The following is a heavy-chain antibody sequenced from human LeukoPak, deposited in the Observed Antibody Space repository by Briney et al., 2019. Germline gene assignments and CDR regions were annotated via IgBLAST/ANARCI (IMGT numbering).Heavy chain of an antibody. CDR3: ARESSFRSSWYYFDD. J-gene: IGHJ4*02. D-gene: IGHD6-13*01. V-gene: IGHV3-66*01. CDR2: IYSGGST. CDR1: GFTVSSDY. Sequence: GGSLRLSCAASGFTVSSDYMSWVRQAPGKGLEWVSVIYSGGSTYYADSVKGRFTVSRDNSKNTLYLQMNSLRAEDTAVYYCARESSFRSSWYYFDDWGQGTLVTASS.